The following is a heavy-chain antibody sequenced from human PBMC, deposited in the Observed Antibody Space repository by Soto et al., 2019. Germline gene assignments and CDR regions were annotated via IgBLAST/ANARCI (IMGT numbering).Heavy chain of an antibody. CDR1: GFTFTSSA. D-gene: IGHD3-3*01. CDR2: IVVGSGNT. Sequence: GASVKVSCKASGFTFTSSAVQWVRQARGQRLEWIGWIVVGSGNTNYAQKFQERVTITRDMSTSTAYMELSSLRSEDTAVYYCAADSNALRFLEWLPLSHYYYGMDVWGQGTTVTVSS. V-gene: IGHV1-58*01. CDR3: AADSNALRFLEWLPLSHYYYGMDV. J-gene: IGHJ6*02.